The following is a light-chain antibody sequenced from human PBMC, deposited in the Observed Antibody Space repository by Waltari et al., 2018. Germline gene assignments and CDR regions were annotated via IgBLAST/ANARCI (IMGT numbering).Light chain of an antibody. CDR3: QEYNSNSWT. CDR2: QAS. CDR1: QGVFDW. V-gene: IGKV1-5*03. Sequence: DIQMTQSPSTLSASVGDSLTITCRASQGVFDWLAWYQQKPGKAPKLLIYQASTLQNGVPSRFRASGSGTVFTLTINTLQPDDFATYYCQEYNSNSWTFGQGTKVEIK. J-gene: IGKJ1*01.